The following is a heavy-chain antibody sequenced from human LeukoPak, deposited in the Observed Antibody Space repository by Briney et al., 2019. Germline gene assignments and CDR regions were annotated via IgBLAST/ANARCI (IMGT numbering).Heavy chain of an antibody. CDR2: ISYDGSNK. D-gene: IGHD3-9*01. Sequence: GGSLRLSCAASGFTFSSYAMHWVRQAPGKGLEWVAVISYDGSNKYYTDSVKGRFTISRDNSKNTLYLQMNSLRAEDTAVYYCARDPVLRYFDWSPNYYYYGMDVWGQGTTVTVSS. CDR1: GFTFSSYA. V-gene: IGHV3-30*04. J-gene: IGHJ6*02. CDR3: ARDPVLRYFDWSPNYYYYGMDV.